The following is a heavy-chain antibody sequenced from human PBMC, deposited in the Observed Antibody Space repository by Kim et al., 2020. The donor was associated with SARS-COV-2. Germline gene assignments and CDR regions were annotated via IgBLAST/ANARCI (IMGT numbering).Heavy chain of an antibody. D-gene: IGHD3-16*02. CDR2: IYSSGNT. CDR1: GASINSGADY. Sequence: SETLSLTCAVSGASINSGADYWSWIRHHPGKGLEWIAYIYSSGNTYYNPSLKSRVIISKDTSKSQFSLNLTSVTVADTAVYYCARIAYDFLRGTYRPFD. CDR3: ARIAYDFLRGTYRPFD. V-gene: IGHV4-31*11. J-gene: IGHJ4*01.